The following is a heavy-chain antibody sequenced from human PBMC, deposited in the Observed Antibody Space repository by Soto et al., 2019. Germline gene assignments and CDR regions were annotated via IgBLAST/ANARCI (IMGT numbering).Heavy chain of an antibody. CDR1: RHSVNSSSYT. CDR3: ARLYGYCIRNSCHGHYAMDV. V-gene: IGHV4-39*01. CDR2: IYSSAST. Sequence: TLSLTCTVCRHSVNSSSYTWGWIRQPPGKGPEWIGSIYSSASTYYNPSLNSRVTVSVDTSKNQFSLKVTSVTAADTAVYYCARLYGYCIRNSCHGHYAMDVWGQGTTVTVS. D-gene: IGHD2-2*01. J-gene: IGHJ6*02.